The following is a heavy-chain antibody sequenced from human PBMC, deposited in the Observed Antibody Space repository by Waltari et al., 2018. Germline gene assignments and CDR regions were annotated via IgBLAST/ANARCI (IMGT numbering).Heavy chain of an antibody. D-gene: IGHD7-27*01. J-gene: IGHJ4*02. CDR1: GYTFTGYY. CDR2: IKPNSCGT. Sequence: QVQLVQSGAEVKKPGASVKVSCKASGYTFTGYYMHWVRQAPGQGLEWMGRIKPNSCGTNYAQKFQGRVTMTRDTSISTAYMELSRLRSDDTAVYYCARGAKLNWAQNYWGQGTLVTVSS. CDR3: ARGAKLNWAQNY. V-gene: IGHV1-2*06.